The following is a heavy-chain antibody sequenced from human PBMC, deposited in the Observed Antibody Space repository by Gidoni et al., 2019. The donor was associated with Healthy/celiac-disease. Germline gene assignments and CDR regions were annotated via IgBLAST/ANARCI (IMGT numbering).Heavy chain of an antibody. CDR2: IYYSGST. V-gene: IGHV4-61*01. D-gene: IGHD3-22*01. CDR3: ARAGYYDSSGYL. CDR1: RGSVSSGSYY. Sequence: QVQLQESGPGLVKPSETLSLTCTISRGSVSSGSYYWSWIRQPPGKGLEWIGYIYYSGSTNYNPSLKSRVTISVDTSKNQFSLKLSSVTAADTAVYYCARAGYYDSSGYLWGQGTLVTVSS. J-gene: IGHJ4*02.